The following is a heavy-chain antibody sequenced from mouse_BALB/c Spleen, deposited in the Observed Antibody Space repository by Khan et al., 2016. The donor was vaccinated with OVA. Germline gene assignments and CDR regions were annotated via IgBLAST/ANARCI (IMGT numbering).Heavy chain of an antibody. CDR2: IWGGGGT. CDR3: ARAYYRYDGYYAMDY. V-gene: IGHV2-6-4*01. CDR1: GFSLSRYH. D-gene: IGHD2-14*01. Sequence: VQLQESGPGLVAPSQSLSITCTVSGFSLSRYHIHWVRQPPGKGLDWLGMIWGGGGTDYNSTLISRLSISKDNSKSQVFLKMNSLQTDDSAMYYCARAYYRYDGYYAMDYWGQGTSVTVSS. J-gene: IGHJ4*01.